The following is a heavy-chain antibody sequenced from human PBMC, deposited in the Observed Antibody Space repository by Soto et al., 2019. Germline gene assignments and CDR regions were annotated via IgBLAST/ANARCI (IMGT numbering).Heavy chain of an antibody. J-gene: IGHJ4*02. CDR1: GFTFSSYG. CDR3: AKDRENYFDY. Sequence: PGGSLRLSCAASGFTFSSYGMHWVRQAPGKGLEWVAVISYDGSNKYYADSVKGRFTISRDNSKNTLYLQMNSLRAEDTAVYYCAKDRENYFDYWGQGTLVTVSS. V-gene: IGHV3-30*18. CDR2: ISYDGSNK. D-gene: IGHD3-10*01.